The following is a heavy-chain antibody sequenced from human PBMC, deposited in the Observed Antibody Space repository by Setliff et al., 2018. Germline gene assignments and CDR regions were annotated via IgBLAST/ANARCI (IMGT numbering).Heavy chain of an antibody. V-gene: IGHV4-59*01. D-gene: IGHD2-21*02. Sequence: SEILSLTCTVSGDSINDYYWSWIRQPPGKGLEWIGYVFFTGDTDYNPSLGSRVTISLDRSKTQFSLKLSSVTAADTAVYYCARGGVTAVWDLTDWGQGTLVTVSS. CDR3: ARGGVTAVWDLTD. CDR2: VFFTGDT. J-gene: IGHJ4*02. CDR1: GDSINDYY.